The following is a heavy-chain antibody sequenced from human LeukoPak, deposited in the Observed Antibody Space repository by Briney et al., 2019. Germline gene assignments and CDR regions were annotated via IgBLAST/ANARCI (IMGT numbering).Heavy chain of an antibody. J-gene: IGHJ3*02. Sequence: GASVKVSCKASGYTFTGYYMHWVRQAPGQGLEWMGWMNPNSGNTGYAQKFQGRVTMTRNTSISTAYMELSSLRSEDTAVYYCARGAMYYDFWSGYYRPAAFDIWGQGTMVTVSS. D-gene: IGHD3-3*01. CDR2: MNPNSGNT. CDR1: GYTFTGYY. V-gene: IGHV1-8*02. CDR3: ARGAMYYDFWSGYYRPAAFDI.